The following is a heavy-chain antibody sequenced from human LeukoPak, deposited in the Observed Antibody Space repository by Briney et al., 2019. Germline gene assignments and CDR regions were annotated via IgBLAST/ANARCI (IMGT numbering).Heavy chain of an antibody. V-gene: IGHV3-23*01. D-gene: IGHD3-10*01. J-gene: IGHJ6*03. CDR3: AREYGFGGFYYYYMDV. CDR1: GFTFSSYA. CDR2: ISGSGGST. Sequence: GGSLRPSCAASGFTFSSYAMSWVRQAPGKGLEWVSAISGSGGSTYYADSVKGRFTISRDNSKNTLYLQMNSLRAEDTAVYYCAREYGFGGFYYYYMDVWGKGTTVTISS.